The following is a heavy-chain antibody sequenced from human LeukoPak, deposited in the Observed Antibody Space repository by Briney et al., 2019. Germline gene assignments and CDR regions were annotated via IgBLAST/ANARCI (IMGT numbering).Heavy chain of an antibody. CDR2: TYYRSKWYN. V-gene: IGHV6-1*01. CDR1: GDSVSSNSAA. Sequence: SQTLSLTCAISGDSVSSNSAAWNWIRQSPSRGLEWLGRTYYRSKWYNDYAVSVKSRITINPDTSKNQFSLQLNSVTPEDTAVYYCARGPTVRGVIIYNWFDPWGQGTLVTVSS. J-gene: IGHJ5*02. CDR3: ARGPTVRGVIIYNWFDP. D-gene: IGHD3-10*01.